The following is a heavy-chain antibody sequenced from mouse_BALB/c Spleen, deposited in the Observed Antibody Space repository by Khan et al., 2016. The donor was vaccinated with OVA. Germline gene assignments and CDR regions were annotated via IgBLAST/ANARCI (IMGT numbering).Heavy chain of an antibody. CDR1: GFTFSSYS. V-gene: IGHV5-6*01. Sequence: EVELVESGGDSVKPGGSLKLSCAASGFTFSSYSMSWVRQTPDKRLEWVATMSSGGDYTYYPDSVKGRFTISRDNAKNTLYLQMSSLRSEDTAMYYCASHLTGSFAYWGQVTLVTVSA. J-gene: IGHJ3*01. D-gene: IGHD4-1*01. CDR2: MSSGGDYT. CDR3: ASHLTGSFAY.